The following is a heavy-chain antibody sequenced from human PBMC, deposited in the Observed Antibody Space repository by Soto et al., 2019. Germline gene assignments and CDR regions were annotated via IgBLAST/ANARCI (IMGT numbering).Heavy chain of an antibody. V-gene: IGHV6-1*01. CDR3: VRALPPYSSSWYDAFDI. CDR2: TYYRSKWYN. J-gene: IGHJ3*02. D-gene: IGHD6-13*01. Sequence: PSQTLSLTCAISGDSVSSNSAAWNWIRQSPSRGLEWLGRTYYRSKWYNDYAVSVKSRITINPDTSKNQFSLQLNSVTPEDTAVYYCVRALPPYSSSWYDAFDIWGQGTMVTVSS. CDR1: GDSVSSNSAA.